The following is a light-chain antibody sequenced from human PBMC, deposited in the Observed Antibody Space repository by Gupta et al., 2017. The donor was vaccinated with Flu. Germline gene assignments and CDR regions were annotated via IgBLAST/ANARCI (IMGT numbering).Light chain of an antibody. CDR3: SAYTSVSTPL. Sequence: SITISCTGTIGDIGGYKFVSCYQFLPGKAPKLILYEVSIRPSGVSNRFSGSKSGNTASLTISGLQADDEGEYYCSAYTSVSTPLFGSGTEVTVL. CDR2: EVS. J-gene: IGLJ1*01. CDR1: IGDIGGYKF. V-gene: IGLV2-14*01.